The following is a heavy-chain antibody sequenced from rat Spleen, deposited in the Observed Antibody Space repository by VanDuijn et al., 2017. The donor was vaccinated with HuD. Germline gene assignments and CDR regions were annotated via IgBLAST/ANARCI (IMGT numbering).Heavy chain of an antibody. J-gene: IGHJ2*01. Sequence: EVQLVESGGGLVQPGRSLKLSCVASGFTFSRYWMYWVRQAPGKGLDWVSSVSSDGVNTYYPDSVKGRFTISRDNAENRVYLQMNSLKSEDTATYYCAVAGYGYWGQGVMVTVSS. CDR2: VSSDGVNT. V-gene: IGHV5-58*01. CDR1: GFTFSRYW. D-gene: IGHD1-7*01. CDR3: AVAGYGY.